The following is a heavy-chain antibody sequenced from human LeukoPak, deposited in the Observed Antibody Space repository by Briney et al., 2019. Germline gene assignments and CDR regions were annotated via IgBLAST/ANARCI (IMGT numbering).Heavy chain of an antibody. J-gene: IGHJ4*02. CDR2: INHGGST. D-gene: IGHD5-18*01. CDR3: ARRRYSYGYSDY. V-gene: IGHV4-34*01. Sequence: SETLSLTCAVYGGSFSGYYWSWIRQPPGKGLEWIGEINHGGSTNYNPSLKGRVTISVDTSKNQFSLKLSSVTAADTAVYYCARRRYSYGYSDYWGQGTLVTVSS. CDR1: GGSFSGYY.